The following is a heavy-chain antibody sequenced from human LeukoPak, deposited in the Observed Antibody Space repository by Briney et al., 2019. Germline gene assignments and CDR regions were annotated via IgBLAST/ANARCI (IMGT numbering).Heavy chain of an antibody. CDR1: GFTFSSYA. J-gene: IGHJ4*02. Sequence: PGGSLRLSCAASGFTFSSYAMSWVRQDPGKGLVWVSRIDGDGNNINYAGSVKGRFTISRDNAKNTLYLQMNSLRPEDTAVYYCVSDSGSRSGGDYWGQGTLVTVSS. V-gene: IGHV3-74*01. CDR2: IDGDGNNI. D-gene: IGHD1-26*01. CDR3: VSDSGSRSGGDY.